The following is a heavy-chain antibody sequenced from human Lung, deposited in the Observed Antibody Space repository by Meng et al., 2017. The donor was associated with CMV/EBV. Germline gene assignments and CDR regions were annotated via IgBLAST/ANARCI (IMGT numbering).Heavy chain of an antibody. D-gene: IGHD3-22*01. CDR1: GGXISSNSYY. J-gene: IGHJ5*02. CDR3: ARGYYSDSSGHYYANPHWFDP. CDR2: MYYSGST. V-gene: IGHV4-39*07. Sequence: SXXXSLXCSVSGGXISSNSYYWGWIRQPPGKGLEWIGSMYYSGSTYYNPSLKSRVTISVDTSKKQISLKLSSVTAADTAVYYCARGYYSDSSGHYYANPHWFDPXGRGXLVTVSS.